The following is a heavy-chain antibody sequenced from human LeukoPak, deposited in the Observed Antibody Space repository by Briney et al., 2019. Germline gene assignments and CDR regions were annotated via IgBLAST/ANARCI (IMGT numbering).Heavy chain of an antibody. CDR2: INPNSGGT. J-gene: IGHJ6*02. V-gene: IGHV1-2*06. Sequence: ASVKVSCKASGYTFTGYYMHWVRQAPGQGLEWMGRINPNSGGTNYAQKFQGRVTMTRDTSISTAYMELSRLRSDDTAVYYCARGDCYYYYGMDVWGQGTTVTVSS. CDR3: ARGDCYYYYGMDV. CDR1: GYTFTGYY.